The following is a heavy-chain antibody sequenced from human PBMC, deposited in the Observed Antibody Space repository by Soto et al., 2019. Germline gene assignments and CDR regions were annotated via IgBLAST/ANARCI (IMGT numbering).Heavy chain of an antibody. CDR1: GASIRSYH. CDR2: IQHTGNT. V-gene: IGHV4-4*07. CDR3: AKAVSSRRWFDP. D-gene: IGHD3-16*01. J-gene: IGHJ5*02. Sequence: QVQLQESGPGLVKPSETLSLTCAVSGASIRSYHWSFLRQPAGKGLEWIGRIQHTGNTNYNPSLKSRVTMSADTSKNQISLKMTSVTAADTAVYFCAKAVSSRRWFDPWGQGVRVSVSS.